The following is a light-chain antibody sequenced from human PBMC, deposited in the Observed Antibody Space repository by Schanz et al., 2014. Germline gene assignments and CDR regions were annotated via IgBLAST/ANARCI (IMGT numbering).Light chain of an antibody. CDR1: SSNIGTHYD. J-gene: IGLJ3*02. V-gene: IGLV1-40*01. Sequence: QSVLTQPPSVSGAPGQRVTISCTASSSNIGTHYDLHWYQQLPGTAPKLLIYGNSNRPSGVPDRFSGSKSGTSASLAITGLQAEDEADYYCQSYASRMGGVFGGGTKLTVL. CDR3: QSYASRMGGV. CDR2: GNS.